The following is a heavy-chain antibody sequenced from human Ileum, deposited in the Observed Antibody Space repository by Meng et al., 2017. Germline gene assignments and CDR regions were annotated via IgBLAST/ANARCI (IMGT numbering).Heavy chain of an antibody. V-gene: IGHV3-33*01. D-gene: IGHD3-10*01. CDR3: ASDNYVSGTYYDGGRDY. CDR1: GVTFSSHG. CDR2: IWYDGTNK. J-gene: IGHJ4*02. Sequence: QGQRVASGGGVVQPGTSLRLSCAASGVTFSSHGFHWVRQAPGKALEWVAVIWYDGTNKYFADSVKGRFTISRDNSKNTLYLQMNSLRAEDTAVYYCASDNYVSGTYYDGGRDYWGQGTLVTVFS.